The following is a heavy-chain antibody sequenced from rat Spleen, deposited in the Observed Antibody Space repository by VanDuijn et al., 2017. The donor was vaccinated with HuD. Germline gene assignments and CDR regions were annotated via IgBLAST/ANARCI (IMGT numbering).Heavy chain of an antibody. CDR1: GFTFSSYG. V-gene: IGHV5-62*01. CDR3: AGLHGYVMDA. CDR2: ISSSSGT. Sequence: VQLVESDGGLVQPGRSLKLSCAASGFTFSSYGMHWIRQAPGKGLDWVAYISSSSGTVYADAVKGRFTISRDNAKNTLYLQLNSLKSEDTAIYYCAGLHGYVMDAWGQGASVTVSS. D-gene: IGHD1-4*01. J-gene: IGHJ4*01.